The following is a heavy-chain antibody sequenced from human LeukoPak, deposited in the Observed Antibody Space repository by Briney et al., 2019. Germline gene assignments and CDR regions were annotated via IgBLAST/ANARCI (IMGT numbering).Heavy chain of an antibody. CDR2: IDAGNGKT. D-gene: IGHD3-3*01. CDR1: GYIFTSYA. V-gene: IGHV1-3*03. CDR3: ARGRWSGHTVGYYFDY. J-gene: IGHJ4*02. Sequence: ASVKVSCKASGYIFTSYAVNWVRQAPGQRFEWLGWIDAGNGKTKYSQEFQGRVTITRDTSASTAYMELSRLRSEDMAVYYCARGRWSGHTVGYYFDYWGQGTLVTVSS.